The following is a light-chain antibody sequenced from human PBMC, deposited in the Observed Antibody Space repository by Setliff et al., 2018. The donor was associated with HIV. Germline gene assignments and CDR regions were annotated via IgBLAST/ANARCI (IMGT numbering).Light chain of an antibody. CDR2: DVS. V-gene: IGLV2-14*03. CDR3: SSYTSITPLYV. Sequence: QSALTQPASVSGSPGQSITISCTGTSSDVGGYNYVSWYQQHPGKAPKLMISDVSNRPSGVSNRFSGSKSGNTAPLTISGLQAEDEADYYCSSYTSITPLYVFGTGTKVTVL. CDR1: SSDVGGYNY. J-gene: IGLJ1*01.